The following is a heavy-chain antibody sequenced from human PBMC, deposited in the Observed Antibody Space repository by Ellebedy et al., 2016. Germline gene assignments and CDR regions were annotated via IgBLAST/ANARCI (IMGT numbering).Heavy chain of an antibody. CDR3: ASGGVVLSAAAGACFDY. J-gene: IGHJ4*02. V-gene: IGHV4-39*07. Sequence: SETLSLTCTVSGGSISSGGYYWTWVRQPPGKGLEWIGEINHRGNTNYNPSLKSRVSISVDTSKNQFSLRLNSVTVADTAVYYCASGGVVLSAAAGACFDYWGQGTLVTVSS. D-gene: IGHD6-13*01. CDR2: INHRGNT. CDR1: GGSISSGGYY.